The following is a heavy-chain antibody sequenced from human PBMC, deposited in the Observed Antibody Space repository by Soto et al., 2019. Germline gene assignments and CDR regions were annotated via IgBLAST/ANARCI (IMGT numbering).Heavy chain of an antibody. CDR1: GFTFSSYS. CDR3: ARGRIAARPTEFDP. D-gene: IGHD6-6*01. J-gene: IGHJ5*02. V-gene: IGHV3-21*01. CDR2: ISSSGSYV. Sequence: GGSLRLSCAASGFTFSSYSMNWVRQAPGKGLEWVSSISSSGSYVYYAHSVKGRFTISRDNAMNSLYLQMSSLRAEDTAVSYCARGRIAARPTEFDPWGRGTLVTVSS.